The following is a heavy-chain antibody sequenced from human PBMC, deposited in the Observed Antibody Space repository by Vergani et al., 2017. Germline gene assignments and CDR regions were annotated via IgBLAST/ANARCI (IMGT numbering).Heavy chain of an antibody. CDR1: GEPIRSGSHY. V-gene: IGHV4-61*02. Sequence: QVKLQESGPGLLKPSQTLSLTCTVSGEPIRSGSHYWSWLRPPAGTGPEWIGHIHTGGSTDLNPSFKSRVAISVDTSKSQFALKLNSVTVADTAVYYCARYRPYCTSGSCPAIWGQGTLVTVSS. CDR2: IHTGGST. CDR3: ARYRPYCTSGSCPAI. D-gene: IGHD2-15*01. J-gene: IGHJ4*02.